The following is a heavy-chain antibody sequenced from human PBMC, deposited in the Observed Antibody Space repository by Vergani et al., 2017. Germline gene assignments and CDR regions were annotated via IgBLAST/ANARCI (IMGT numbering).Heavy chain of an antibody. CDR2: IMPDGSAT. CDR1: GFTFSSYS. CDR3: AKSGFVGAFET. V-gene: IGHV3-7*01. D-gene: IGHD6-6*01. Sequence: EVQLVESGGGLVKRGGSLRLSCAASGFTFSSYSMNWVRQAPGKGLEWVANIMPDGSATMYADSLRGRFSISRDNAKNSLHLHMSSLRVEDTAVYFCAKSGFVGAFETWGQGTMVTVSS. J-gene: IGHJ3*02.